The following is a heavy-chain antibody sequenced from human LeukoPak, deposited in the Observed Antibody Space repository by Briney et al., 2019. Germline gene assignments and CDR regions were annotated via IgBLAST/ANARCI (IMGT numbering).Heavy chain of an antibody. CDR2: ISYDGSNE. J-gene: IGHJ4*02. V-gene: IGHV3-30-3*01. D-gene: IGHD1-26*01. CDR1: GFTFSDYA. Sequence: PGGSLRLSCVASGFTFSDYAMHWVRQAPGKGLEWVAVISYDGSNEHYIDSVKGRFTISRDDSKNTLYLQMNSLRPEDTAAYYCARDRHGGSFYGYFDYWGQGTLVTVSS. CDR3: ARDRHGGSFYGYFDY.